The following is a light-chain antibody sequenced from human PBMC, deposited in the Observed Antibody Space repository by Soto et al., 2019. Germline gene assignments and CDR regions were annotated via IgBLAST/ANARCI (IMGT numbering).Light chain of an antibody. J-gene: IGKJ5*01. V-gene: IGKV1-39*01. CDR3: QQSDSIPIT. Sequence: DIQMTQSPSSLSASVVDRVNIPCRASQTISRNLNLYQQKPGKAPKLLTYAASSLQSGVPSRFSGSGSGTDFTLAISSLQPEDFATYYCQQSDSIPITFGQGTRLEIK. CDR2: AAS. CDR1: QTISRN.